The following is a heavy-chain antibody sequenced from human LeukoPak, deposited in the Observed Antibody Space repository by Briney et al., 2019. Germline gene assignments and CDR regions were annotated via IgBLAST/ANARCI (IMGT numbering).Heavy chain of an antibody. CDR2: IYYSGST. CDR1: GGSISSNSYY. D-gene: IGHD1-1*01. Sequence: SETLSLTCTVSGGSISSNSYYWGWIRQPPGKGLEWIGSIYYSGSTSYNPSLKSRVTISVDTSKNQFSLKLSSVTAADTAVYYCERHGTGTTWSWFDPWGQGTLVTVSS. J-gene: IGHJ5*02. V-gene: IGHV4-39*01. CDR3: ERHGTGTTWSWFDP.